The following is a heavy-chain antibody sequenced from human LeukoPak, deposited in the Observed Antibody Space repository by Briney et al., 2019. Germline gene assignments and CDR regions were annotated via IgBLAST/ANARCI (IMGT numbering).Heavy chain of an antibody. V-gene: IGHV1-8*01. CDR2: MNPNSGNT. D-gene: IGHD6-13*01. J-gene: IGHJ4*02. Sequence: ASVKVSCKASGYTLTSYDINWVRQATGQGLEWMGWMNPNSGNTGYAQKFQGRVTMTRNTSISTAYMELSSLRSEDTAVYYCAKCPNPGYSSSWYTDYFDYWGQGTLVTVSS. CDR3: AKCPNPGYSSSWYTDYFDY. CDR1: GYTLTSYD.